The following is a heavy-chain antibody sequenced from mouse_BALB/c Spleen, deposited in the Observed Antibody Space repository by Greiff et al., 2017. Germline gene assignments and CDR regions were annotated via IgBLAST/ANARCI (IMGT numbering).Heavy chain of an antibody. D-gene: IGHD1-1*01. CDR1: GFTFSSYG. Sequence: EVKVVESGGDLVKPGGSLKLSCAASGFTFSSYGMSWVRQTPDKRLEWVATISSGGSYTYYPDSVKGRFTISRDNAKNTLYLQMSSLKSEDTAMYYCAREGLLRSLFAYWGQGTLVTVSA. V-gene: IGHV5-6*01. J-gene: IGHJ3*01. CDR3: AREGLLRSLFAY. CDR2: ISSGGSYT.